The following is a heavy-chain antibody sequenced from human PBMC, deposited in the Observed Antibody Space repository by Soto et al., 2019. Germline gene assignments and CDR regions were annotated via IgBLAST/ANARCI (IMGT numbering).Heavy chain of an antibody. V-gene: IGHV3-74*01. D-gene: IGHD6-19*01. Sequence: GSLRLSCAASEFTFSNYWMYWVRQAPGKGLVWVSRINSDGSTTSYADSVKGRFTISRDNAKNTLYLQMNSLRVEDTAVYYCARSPSSGWYYFDYWGQGTLVTVS. CDR2: INSDGSTT. CDR1: EFTFSNYW. J-gene: IGHJ4*02. CDR3: ARSPSSGWYYFDY.